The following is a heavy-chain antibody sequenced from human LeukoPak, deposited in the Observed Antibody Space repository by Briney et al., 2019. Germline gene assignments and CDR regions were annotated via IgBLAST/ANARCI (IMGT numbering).Heavy chain of an antibody. J-gene: IGHJ4*02. D-gene: IGHD3-9*01. CDR1: GFTFCSYG. V-gene: IGHV3-33*01. CDR2: IWYDGSNK. CDR3: ATLFDYQYYFDY. Sequence: GGSLRLSCAASGFTFCSYGMHWVRQAPGKGLEWVAVIWYDGSNKYYADSVKGRFTISRDNSKNTLYLQMNSLRAEDTAVYYCATLFDYQYYFDYWGQGTLVTVSS.